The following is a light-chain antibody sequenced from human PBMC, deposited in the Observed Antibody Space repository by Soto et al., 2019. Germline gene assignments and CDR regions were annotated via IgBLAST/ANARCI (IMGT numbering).Light chain of an antibody. V-gene: IGKV3-20*01. Sequence: EIVLTQSPGTLSLSPGERATLSCRASQSVSSSYLAWYQKKPGQAPRLLIYGASSRATGLPDRFSGSVSGTDFTLTISRLEPEDFAVYYCQQYGSSPPYTFGQGTKLEIK. CDR2: GAS. CDR3: QQYGSSPPYT. J-gene: IGKJ2*01. CDR1: QSVSSSY.